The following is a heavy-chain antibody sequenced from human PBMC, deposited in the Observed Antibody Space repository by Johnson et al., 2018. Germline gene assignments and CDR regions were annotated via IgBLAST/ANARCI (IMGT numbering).Heavy chain of an antibody. J-gene: IGHJ1*01. CDR3: ARASYPQYFQH. CDR2: IRNTASCYPT. V-gene: IGHV3-72*01. D-gene: IGHD2-2*01. CDR1: GFIFSDHY. Sequence: VQLQESGGGVVQPGRSLRLSCAASGFIFSDHYMDWVRQAPGKGLEWVGRIRNTASCYPTEYAASVKGRFTISRADARNSLYLEMNSLKTEDTAVYYCARASYPQYFQHWGQGTLVTVSS.